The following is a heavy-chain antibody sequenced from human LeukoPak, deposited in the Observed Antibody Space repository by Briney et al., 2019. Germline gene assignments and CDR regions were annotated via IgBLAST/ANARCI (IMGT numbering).Heavy chain of an antibody. Sequence: SETLSLTCAVSGYSISSGYYWGWIRQPPGKGLEWIGSIYHSGSTYYNPSLKSRVTISVDTSKNQFSLKLSSVTAADTAVYYCARLSQYTLDAFDIWGQGTMVSVSS. CDR3: ARLSQYTLDAFDI. D-gene: IGHD3-16*01. J-gene: IGHJ3*02. CDR1: GYSISSGYY. CDR2: IYHSGST. V-gene: IGHV4-38-2*01.